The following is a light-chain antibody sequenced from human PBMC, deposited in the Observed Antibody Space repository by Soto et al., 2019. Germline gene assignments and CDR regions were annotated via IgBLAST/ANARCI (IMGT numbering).Light chain of an antibody. CDR3: CSYAGSYTLV. V-gene: IGLV2-11*01. J-gene: IGLJ3*02. CDR1: SSDVGGYNF. Sequence: QSALTQPRSVSGSPGQSVTISCTGTSSDVGGYNFVSWYQHHPGKAPKLMIYDVSKRPSGVPDRFSGSKSGSTASLTISGLQAEDEADYYCCSYAGSYTLVFGRGTKLIVL. CDR2: DVS.